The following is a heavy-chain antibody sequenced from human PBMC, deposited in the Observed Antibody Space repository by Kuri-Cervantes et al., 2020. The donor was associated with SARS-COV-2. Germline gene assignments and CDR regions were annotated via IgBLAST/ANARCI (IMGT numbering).Heavy chain of an antibody. CDR2: INSDGSST. V-gene: IGHV3-74*01. CDR1: GFTFSSYW. D-gene: IGHD4-23*01. CDR3: AKTGPGGHYFDF. J-gene: IGHJ4*02. Sequence: GGSLRLSCAASGFTFSSYWMHWVRQGPGKGLVWVSRINSDGSSTSYADSVKGRFTISRDNAKNTLYLQMNSLRTEDTAFYYCAKTGPGGHYFDFWGPGTLVTGSS.